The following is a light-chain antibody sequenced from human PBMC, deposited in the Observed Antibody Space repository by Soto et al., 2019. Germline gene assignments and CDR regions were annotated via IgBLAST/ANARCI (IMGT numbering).Light chain of an antibody. Sequence: QSVLTQPASVSGSPGQSITISCTGTSSDIGSYNLVSWYQQHPGKAPRLMIYEGNKRPSGVSYRFSASKSGNTASLTISGLHAEDEDDYYCFSYAGRSTWVFGGGTKLTVL. CDR3: FSYAGRSTWV. CDR1: SSDIGSYNL. J-gene: IGLJ3*02. V-gene: IGLV2-23*01. CDR2: EGN.